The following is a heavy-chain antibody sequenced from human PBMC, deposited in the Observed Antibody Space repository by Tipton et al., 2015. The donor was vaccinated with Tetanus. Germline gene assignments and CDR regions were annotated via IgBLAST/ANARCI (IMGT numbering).Heavy chain of an antibody. Sequence: LRLSCAVSGGSISSGGYSWTWIRQPPGKGLEWIGYIYRTGSTKYNSSLRDRVTIALDTSKNQFSLKLNSVTAADTAIYYCAREVPAAGHFDSWGQGTLVTVSS. CDR3: AREVPAAGHFDS. D-gene: IGHD2-2*01. V-gene: IGHV4-61*08. J-gene: IGHJ4*02. CDR2: IYRTGST. CDR1: GGSISSGGYS.